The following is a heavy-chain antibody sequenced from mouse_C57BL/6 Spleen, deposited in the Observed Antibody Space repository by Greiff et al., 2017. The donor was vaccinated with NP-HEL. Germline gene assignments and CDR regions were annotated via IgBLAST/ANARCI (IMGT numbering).Heavy chain of an antibody. CDR1: GFNIKDYY. V-gene: IGHV14-2*01. CDR2: IDPEDGET. J-gene: IGHJ2*01. CDR3: ATTVVATREFDY. Sequence: VQLKESGAELVKPGASVKLSCTASGFNIKDYYMHWVKQRTEQGLEWIGRIDPEDGETKYAPKFQGKATITADTSSNTAYLQLSSLTSEDTAVYYCATTVVATREFDYWGQGTTLTVSS. D-gene: IGHD1-1*01.